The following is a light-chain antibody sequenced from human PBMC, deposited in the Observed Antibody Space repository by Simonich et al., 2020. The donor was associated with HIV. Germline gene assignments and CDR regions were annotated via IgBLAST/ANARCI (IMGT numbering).Light chain of an antibody. CDR2: DVS. CDR3: CSYAGSSTFWV. J-gene: IGLJ3*02. V-gene: IGLV2-23*02. Sequence: QSALTQPASVSGSPGQSITISSTGTSSDVGANNFVSWYQQHPGKAPKLMIYDVSKRPSGVSNRFSAAKSGNTASLTISGLQAEDEADYYCCSYAGSSTFWVFGGGTKLTVL. CDR1: SSDVGANNF.